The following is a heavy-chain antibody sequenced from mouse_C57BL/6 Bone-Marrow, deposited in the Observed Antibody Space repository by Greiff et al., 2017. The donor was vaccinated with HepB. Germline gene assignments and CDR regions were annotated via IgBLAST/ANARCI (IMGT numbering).Heavy chain of an antibody. CDR2: INPGSGGT. D-gene: IGHD2-3*01. CDR1: GYAFTNYL. Sequence: VKLMESGAELVRPATSVKVSCKASGYAFTNYLIEWVKQRPGQGLEWIGVINPGSGGTNYNEKFKGKATLTADKSSSTAYMQLSSLTSEDSAVYFCARGGWLLRYWYFDVWGTGTTVTVSS. V-gene: IGHV1-54*01. CDR3: ARGGWLLRYWYFDV. J-gene: IGHJ1*03.